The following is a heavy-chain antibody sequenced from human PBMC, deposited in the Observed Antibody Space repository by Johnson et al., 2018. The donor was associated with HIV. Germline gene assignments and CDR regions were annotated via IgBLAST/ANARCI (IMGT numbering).Heavy chain of an antibody. Sequence: QVQLVESGGGVVQPGGSLRLSCAASGFTFSSYGMHWVRQAPGKGLEWVAFIRYDGSNKYYADSVKGRFTISRDNSKNTLYLQMNSLRAEDTAVYYCAKDLIRYFDFWGQGTMVTVSS. D-gene: IGHD3-16*01. V-gene: IGHV3-30*02. CDR2: IRYDGSNK. J-gene: IGHJ3*01. CDR1: GFTFSSYG. CDR3: AKDLIRYFDF.